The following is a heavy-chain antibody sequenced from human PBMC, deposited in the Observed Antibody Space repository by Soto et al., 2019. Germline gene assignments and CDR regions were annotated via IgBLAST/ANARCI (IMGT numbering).Heavy chain of an antibody. CDR3: ARLSARDYDFWSGYSTNYYYGMDV. CDR1: GYSFTSYW. J-gene: IGHJ6*02. D-gene: IGHD3-3*01. Sequence: GESVKISCKGSGYSFTSYWISWVRQMPGKGLEWMGRIDPSDSYTNYSPSFQGHVTISADKSISTAYLQWSSLKASDTAMYYCARLSARDYDFWSGYSTNYYYGMDVWGQGTTVTVSS. V-gene: IGHV5-10-1*01. CDR2: IDPSDSYT.